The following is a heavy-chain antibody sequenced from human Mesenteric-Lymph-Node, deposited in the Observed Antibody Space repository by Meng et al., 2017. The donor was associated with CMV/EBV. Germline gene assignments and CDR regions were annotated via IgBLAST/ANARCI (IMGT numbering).Heavy chain of an antibody. J-gene: IGHJ5*02. Sequence: KASGYTFTSYGISWVRQDPEQGLEWMGWISAYNGNTNYAQKLQGRVTMTTDTSTSTAYMELRSLRSDDTAVYYCARARPAAGGWFDPWGQGTLVTVSS. CDR1: GYTFTSYG. D-gene: IGHD2-2*01. CDR3: ARARPAAGGWFDP. V-gene: IGHV1-18*01. CDR2: ISAYNGNT.